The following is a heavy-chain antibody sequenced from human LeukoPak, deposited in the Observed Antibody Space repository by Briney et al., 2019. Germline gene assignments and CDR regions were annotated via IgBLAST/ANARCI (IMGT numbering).Heavy chain of an antibody. J-gene: IGHJ6*04. D-gene: IGHD3-10*02. V-gene: IGHV3-48*03. CDR1: GFTFXSYE. CDR2: ISSSGSTI. CDR3: AELGITMIGGV. Sequence: CXXSGFTFXSYEMNWVRQAPGKGLEWVSYISSSGSTIYYADSVKGRFTISRDNAKNSLYLQMNSLRAEDTAVYYCAELGITMIGGVWGKGTTVTISS.